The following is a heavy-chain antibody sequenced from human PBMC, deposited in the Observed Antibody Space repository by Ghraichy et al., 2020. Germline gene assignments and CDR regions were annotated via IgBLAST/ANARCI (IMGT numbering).Heavy chain of an antibody. CDR1: GGSISSYY. CDR2: IYYSGST. V-gene: IGHV4-59*08. Sequence: SETLSLTCTVSGGSISSYYWSWIRQPPGKGLEWIGYIYYSGSTNYNPSLKSRVTISVDTSKNQFSLKLSSVTAADTAVYYCARRLKDYYYYGMDVWAKGPRSPSP. D-gene: IGHD3-16*01. J-gene: IGHJ6*02. CDR3: ARRLKDYYYYGMDV.